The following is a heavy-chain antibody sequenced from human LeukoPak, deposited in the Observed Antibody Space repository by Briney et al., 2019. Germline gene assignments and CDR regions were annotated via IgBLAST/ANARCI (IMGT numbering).Heavy chain of an antibody. CDR2: ISGSGRTT. D-gene: IGHD3-22*01. Sequence: GGSLRLSCAISGFTFSACELTWVRQAPGKGLEWVSAISGSGRTTYYADSVKGRFTISRDSSKNTLNLQMNSLSAEDTAVYFCAKFMFSGYRDYWGQGTLVTVSS. CDR1: GFTFSACE. J-gene: IGHJ4*02. CDR3: AKFMFSGYRDY. V-gene: IGHV3-23*01.